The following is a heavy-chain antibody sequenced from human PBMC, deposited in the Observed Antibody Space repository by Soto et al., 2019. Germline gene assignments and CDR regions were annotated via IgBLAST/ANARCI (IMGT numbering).Heavy chain of an antibody. CDR2: IYPGDSDT. V-gene: IGHV5-51*01. CDR1: GYSFTSYW. J-gene: IGHJ3*02. D-gene: IGHD2-8*01. Sequence: ASVKVSCKGSGYSFTSYWIGWVRQMPGKGLEWMGIIYPGDSDTRYSPSFQGQVTISADKSISTAYLQWSSLKASDTAMYYCARPSDGVAFDIWGQGTMVTVSS. CDR3: ARPSDGVAFDI.